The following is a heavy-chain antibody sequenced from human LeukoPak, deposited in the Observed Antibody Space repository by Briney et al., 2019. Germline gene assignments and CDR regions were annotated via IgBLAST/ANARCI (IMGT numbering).Heavy chain of an antibody. J-gene: IGHJ4*02. CDR2: ISSTADIV. Sequence: PGGSLRLSCAASGFTFSGYYMSWIRQAPGKGLEWVSDISSTADIVSYADFVLGRFTISRDNGDDSLSLQLNNLRAEDTAVYYCARETVAGTFDYWSQGTLVTVSS. CDR1: GFTFSGYY. CDR3: ARETVAGTFDY. V-gene: IGHV3-11*01. D-gene: IGHD6-19*01.